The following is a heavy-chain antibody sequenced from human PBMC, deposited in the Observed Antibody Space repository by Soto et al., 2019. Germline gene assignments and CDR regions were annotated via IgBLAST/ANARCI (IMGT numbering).Heavy chain of an antibody. V-gene: IGHV4-4*07. CDR1: LDSISNSY. Sequence: QVQLLESGPGLVKPSETLSLTCSVSLDSISNSYWTWIRHPAGKGLEWIGHIYSSGNANYNPSLKSRVTMSLDTSKNQFSLSLKSVTAADTAIYYCAKGRGFYSDNYFDPWGQGTQVTVSS. CDR3: AKGRGFYSDNYFDP. J-gene: IGHJ5*02. D-gene: IGHD3-22*01. CDR2: IYSSGNA.